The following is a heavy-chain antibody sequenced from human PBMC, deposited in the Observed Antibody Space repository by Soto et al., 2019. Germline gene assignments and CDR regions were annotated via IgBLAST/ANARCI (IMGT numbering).Heavy chain of an antibody. CDR2: IKQDGSEK. J-gene: IGHJ6*02. CDR3: ARCPNTYSSSSYYYYGMDV. CDR1: GFTFSSYW. Sequence: PGGSLRLSCAASGFTFSSYWMSWVRQAPGKGLEWVANIKQDGSEKYYVDSVKGRFTISRDNAKNSLYLQMNSLRAEDTAVYYCARCPNTYSSSSYYYYGMDVWGQGTTVTVSS. D-gene: IGHD6-6*01. V-gene: IGHV3-7*03.